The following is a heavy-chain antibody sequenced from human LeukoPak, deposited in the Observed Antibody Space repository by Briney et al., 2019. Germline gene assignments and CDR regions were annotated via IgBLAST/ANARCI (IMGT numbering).Heavy chain of an antibody. CDR1: AYSINNGYF. V-gene: IGHV4-38-2*02. D-gene: IGHD2-15*01. CDR3: ASVSNEDIRPYYYYYMDV. J-gene: IGHJ6*03. CDR2: IYHSGST. Sequence: PSETLSLTCIVSAYSINNGYFWGWIRQPPGKGLEWIGNIYHSGSTNYNPSLKSRVTISVDTSKNQFSLKLSSVTAADTAVYYCASVSNEDIRPYYYYYMDVWGKGTTVTVSS.